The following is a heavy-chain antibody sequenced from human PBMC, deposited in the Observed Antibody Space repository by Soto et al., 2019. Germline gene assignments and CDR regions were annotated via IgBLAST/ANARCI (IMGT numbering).Heavy chain of an antibody. V-gene: IGHV4-38-2*01. J-gene: IGHJ6*02. CDR3: ARQGSNGAYVYFAMDV. CDR2: IYHSGST. D-gene: IGHD3-16*01. Sequence: PSETLSLTCAVSGYSISSGYYWGWIRQPPGKGLEWIGSIYHSGSTYYNPSLKSRVTISVDTSKNQFSLKLSSVTAADTAVYYCARQGSNGAYVYFAMDVWGQGTTVTVS. CDR1: GYSISSGYY.